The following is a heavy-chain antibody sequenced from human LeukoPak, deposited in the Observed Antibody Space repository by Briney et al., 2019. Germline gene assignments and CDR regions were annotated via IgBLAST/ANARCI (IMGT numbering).Heavy chain of an antibody. CDR3: ARRGYYYDSSHYYYFDY. V-gene: IGHV4-34*01. CDR1: GGSFSGYF. CDR2: ITPSGST. Sequence: SETLSLTCVVYGGSFSGYFWSWIRRPPGKGLEWIGEITPSGSTNYSPSLKSRVTTSVDTSKNQFSLKLSSVTAADTAVYYCARRGYYYDSSHYYYFDYWGQGTLVTVSS. D-gene: IGHD3-22*01. J-gene: IGHJ4*02.